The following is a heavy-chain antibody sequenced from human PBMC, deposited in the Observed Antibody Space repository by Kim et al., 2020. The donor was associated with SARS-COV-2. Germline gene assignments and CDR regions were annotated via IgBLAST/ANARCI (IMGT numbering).Heavy chain of an antibody. J-gene: IGHJ6*04. Sequence: GGSLRLSCAASGFSFNNYGMHWVRQAPGKGLEWVAFISYEGSKKQYLDSLKGRFTVSRDYSKNTLYLQMNSLTAEDTAVYYCAKQGYIFELNTDYGMYLWGEGATVTASS. D-gene: IGHD5-12*01. CDR3: AKQGYIFELNTDYGMYL. V-gene: IGHV3-30*18. CDR1: GFSFNNYG. CDR2: ISYEGSKK.